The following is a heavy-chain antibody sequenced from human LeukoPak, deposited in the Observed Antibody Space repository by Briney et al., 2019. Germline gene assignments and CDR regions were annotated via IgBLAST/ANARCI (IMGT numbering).Heavy chain of an antibody. V-gene: IGHV4-59*01. D-gene: IGHD6-19*01. CDR2: IYYSGST. Sequence: SETLSLTCTVSGGSMSSYYWSWIQQPPGKGLEWIGYIYYSGSTNYNPSLKSRVTISVDTSKNQFSLKLSSVTAADTAVYYCARGSRFRGWCDIWGQGTMVTVSS. J-gene: IGHJ3*02. CDR1: GGSMSSYY. CDR3: ARGSRFRGWCDI.